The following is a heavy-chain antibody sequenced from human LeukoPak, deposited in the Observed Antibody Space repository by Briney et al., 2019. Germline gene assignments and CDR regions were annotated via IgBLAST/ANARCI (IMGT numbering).Heavy chain of an antibody. CDR3: ARCTTASSGWCNWLDP. V-gene: IGHV3-23*01. CDR1: GFNFRTYA. Sequence: GGSLRLSCAASGFNFRTYAMSWVRQAPGKGLAWVASVKSDGAGTHYADSVKGRFTISRDNSKNILYLQMNSLRAEDTAIYYCARCTTASSGWCNWLDPWGQGTLVTVSS. CDR2: VKSDGAGT. J-gene: IGHJ5*02. D-gene: IGHD3-22*01.